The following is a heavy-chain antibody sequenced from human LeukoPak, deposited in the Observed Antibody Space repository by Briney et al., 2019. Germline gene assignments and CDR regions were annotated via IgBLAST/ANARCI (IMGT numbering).Heavy chain of an antibody. V-gene: IGHV3-30*01. D-gene: IGHD5-12*01. CDR3: ARGRRSGYDYMLDF. CDR1: GFAFSTYA. Sequence: GGSLRLSRAASGFAFSTYAMHWVRQAPGKGLEWVAFISYHGENKYYGDSVEGRFTVSRDNSENRLYLQMDSLRPEDTAVFYCARGRRSGYDYMLDFWGQGALVIVTS. CDR2: ISYHGENK. J-gene: IGHJ4*02.